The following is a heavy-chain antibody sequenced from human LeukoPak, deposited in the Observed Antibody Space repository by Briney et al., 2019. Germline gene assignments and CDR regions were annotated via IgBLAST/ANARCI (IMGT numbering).Heavy chain of an antibody. J-gene: IGHJ6*03. V-gene: IGHV3-9*01. D-gene: IGHD5-18*01. CDR2: ISWNSGSI. Sequence: PGGSLRLSCAASGFTFDDYAMHWVRQAPGKGLEWVSGISWNSGSIGYADSVKGRFAISRDNAKNSLYLQMNSLRAEDTALYYCAKDIRSGYSYGRLYLGFYYMDVWGKGTTVTISS. CDR3: AKDIRSGYSYGRLYLGFYYMDV. CDR1: GFTFDDYA.